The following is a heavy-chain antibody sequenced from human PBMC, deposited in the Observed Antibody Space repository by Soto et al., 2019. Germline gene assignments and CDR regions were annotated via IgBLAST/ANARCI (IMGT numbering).Heavy chain of an antibody. D-gene: IGHD3-10*01. J-gene: IGHJ4*02. CDR2: ISEGGDRT. CDR1: GLTFTSHA. V-gene: IGHV3-23*01. Sequence: QLLQSGGDLVQPGGSLRLSWAVSGLTFTSHAMTWARQAPGKGLEWVSTISEGGDRTFYADSVKGRFTISRDNSKYTLVLHLSSLRVEDTAVYYCVPGSSGGGGEDYWGQGSLVTVSS. CDR3: VPGSSGGGGEDY.